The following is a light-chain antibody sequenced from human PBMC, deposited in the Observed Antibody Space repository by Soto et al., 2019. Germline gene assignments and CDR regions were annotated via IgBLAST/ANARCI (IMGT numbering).Light chain of an antibody. J-gene: IGKJ1*01. CDR3: QQYGSSFTWT. CDR2: GAF. CDR1: QSVSNNY. Sequence: EILLTQSPCTLALSPGERATLSCRASQSVSNNYLAWYQQKPGHAPRLLIYGAFNRATGVPARFCGSGFGTDFTLTISRLETEDFAVYYCQQYGSSFTWTFGQGTKWIS. V-gene: IGKV3-20*01.